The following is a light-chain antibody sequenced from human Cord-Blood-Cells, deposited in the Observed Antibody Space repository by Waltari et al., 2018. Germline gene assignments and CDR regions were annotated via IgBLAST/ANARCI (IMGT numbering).Light chain of an antibody. CDR3: QQYNNWPPYT. V-gene: IGKV3-15*01. Sequence: EIVMTQSPATLSVAPGERATLSCRARQSVSSNLAWYQQKPGQAPRLLIYGASTRATGIPARFSGSGSGTEFTLTISSLQSVDFAVYYCQQYNNWPPYTFGQGTKLEIK. CDR2: GAS. CDR1: QSVSSN. J-gene: IGKJ2*01.